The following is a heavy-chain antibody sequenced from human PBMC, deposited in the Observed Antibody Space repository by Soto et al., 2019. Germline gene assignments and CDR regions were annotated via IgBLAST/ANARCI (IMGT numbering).Heavy chain of an antibody. CDR1: GFTFSDHY. CDR3: ARDNMTVFDY. CDR2: TRNKANSYTT. V-gene: IGHV3-72*01. J-gene: IGHJ4*02. Sequence: PGGSLRLSCAASGFTFSDHYMDWVRQAPGKGLEWVGRTRNKANSYTTEYAASVKGRFTISRDDSKNSLYLQMNSLKTEDTAVYYCARDNMTVFDYWGQGTLVTVSS.